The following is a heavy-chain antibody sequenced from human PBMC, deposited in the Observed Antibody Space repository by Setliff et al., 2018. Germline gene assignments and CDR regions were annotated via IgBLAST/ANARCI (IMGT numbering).Heavy chain of an antibody. CDR3: ASDYDSSGYLVY. J-gene: IGHJ4*02. CDR1: GYTFTSYG. D-gene: IGHD3-22*01. V-gene: IGHV1-8*01. Sequence: ASVKVSCKASGYTFTSYGFSWVRQAPGQGLEWMGWMNPNSDNTGYAQKFQGRVTITPDESTSTAYMELSSLRSEDTDVYYCASDYDSSGYLVYWGQGTLVTVSS. CDR2: MNPNSDNT.